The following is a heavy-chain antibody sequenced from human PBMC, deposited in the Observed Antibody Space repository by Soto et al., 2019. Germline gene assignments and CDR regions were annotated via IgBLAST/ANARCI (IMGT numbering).Heavy chain of an antibody. Sequence: SSETLSLTCAVSGGSISSSNWWSWVRQPPGKGLEWIGEIYHSGSTNYNPSLKSRVTISVDKSKNQFSLKLSSVTAADTAVYYCARRVVVARGTAFDIWGQGTMVTVSS. D-gene: IGHD2-15*01. V-gene: IGHV4-4*02. J-gene: IGHJ3*02. CDR2: IYHSGST. CDR3: ARRVVVARGTAFDI. CDR1: GGSISSSNW.